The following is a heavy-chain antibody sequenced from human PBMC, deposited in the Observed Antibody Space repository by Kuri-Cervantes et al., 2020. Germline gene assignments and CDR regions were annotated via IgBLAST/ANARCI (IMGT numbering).Heavy chain of an antibody. D-gene: IGHD3-22*01. CDR1: GYTFTSYD. CDR3: ARTSRATYYYDSSGYYDNAFAI. V-gene: IGHV1-8*01. CDR2: MNPNSGNT. J-gene: IGHJ3*02. Sequence: ASVKVSCKASGYTFTSYDINWVRQATGQGLEWMGWMNPNSGNTGYAQKFQGRVTMTRNTSISTAYMELSSLRSEDTAVYYCARTSRATYYYDSSGYYDNAFAIWGQGTMVTVSS.